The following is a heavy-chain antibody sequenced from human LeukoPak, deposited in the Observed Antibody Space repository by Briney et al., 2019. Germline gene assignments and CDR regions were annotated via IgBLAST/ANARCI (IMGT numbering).Heavy chain of an antibody. J-gene: IGHJ4*02. V-gene: IGHV1-2*02. CDR1: GYTFTGYY. CDR3: ARGLLMYDSSGFHY. Sequence: ASVKVSCKASGYTFTGYYMHWVRQAPGPGLEWMGWINPNSGGTNYAQKFQGRVTMTRDTSISTAYMELSRLRSDDTAVYYCARGLLMYDSSGFHYWGQGTLVTVSS. D-gene: IGHD3-22*01. CDR2: INPNSGGT.